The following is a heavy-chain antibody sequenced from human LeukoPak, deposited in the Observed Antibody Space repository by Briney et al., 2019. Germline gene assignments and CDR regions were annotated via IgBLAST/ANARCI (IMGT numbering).Heavy chain of an antibody. J-gene: IGHJ5*02. CDR1: GGSISSYY. CDR3: ARVGFGYYDSSGYYDWFDP. D-gene: IGHD3-22*01. Sequence: PSETLSLTCTVSGGSISSYYWSWIRQPPGKGLEWIGYIYYSGSTNYNPSLKSRVTRPVDTSKNQFSLKLSSVTAADTAVYYCARVGFGYYDSSGYYDWFDPWGQGTLVTVSS. CDR2: IYYSGST. V-gene: IGHV4-59*01.